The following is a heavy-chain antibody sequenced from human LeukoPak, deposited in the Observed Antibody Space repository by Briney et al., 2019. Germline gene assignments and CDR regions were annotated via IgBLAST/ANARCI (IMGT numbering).Heavy chain of an antibody. CDR3: ARDSSGYQ. D-gene: IGHD3-22*01. V-gene: IGHV3-7*01. J-gene: IGHJ4*02. CDR2: IKEDGSEK. CDR1: GFTFSTYW. Sequence: GGSLRLSCAASGFTFSTYWMSWVRQAPGKGLEWVANIKEDGSEKYYGGSVKGRFTISRDNAKNSLYLEMNSLRVEDTAVYYCARDSSGYQWGQGTLVTVSS.